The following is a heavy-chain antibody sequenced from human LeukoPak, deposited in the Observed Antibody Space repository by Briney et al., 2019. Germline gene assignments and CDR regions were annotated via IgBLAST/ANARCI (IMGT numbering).Heavy chain of an antibody. J-gene: IGHJ4*02. CDR2: IYYSGST. V-gene: IGHV4-39*01. CDR1: SGSISSSSYY. Sequence: SETLSLTCTVSSGSISSSSYYWGWIRQPPGKGLEWIGSIYYSGSTYYNPSLKSRVTISVDTSKNQFSLKLSSVTAADTAVYYCARHYYGSGSAYWGQGTLVTVSS. D-gene: IGHD3-10*01. CDR3: ARHYYGSGSAY.